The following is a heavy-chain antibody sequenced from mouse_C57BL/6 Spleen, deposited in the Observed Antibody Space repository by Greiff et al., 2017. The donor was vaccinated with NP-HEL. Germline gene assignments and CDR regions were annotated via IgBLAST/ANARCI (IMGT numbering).Heavy chain of an antibody. CDR3: ARHVFRGSSYFYAMDY. D-gene: IGHD1-1*01. CDR2: ISSGGSYT. CDR1: GFTFSSYG. J-gene: IGHJ4*01. Sequence: VKLVESGGDLVKPGGSLKLSCAASGFTFSSYGMSWVRQTPDKRLEWVATISSGGSYTYYPDSVKGRFTISRDNAKNTLYLQMSSLKSEDTAMYYCARHVFRGSSYFYAMDYWGQGTSVTVSS. V-gene: IGHV5-6*02.